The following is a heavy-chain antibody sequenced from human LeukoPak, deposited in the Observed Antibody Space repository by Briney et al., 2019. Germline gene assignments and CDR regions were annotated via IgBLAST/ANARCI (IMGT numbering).Heavy chain of an antibody. Sequence: GGSLRLSCLASGFPFSSYWMTWVRQAPGKGLEWVANIKQDGSKKSYVDSVKGRFTISRDNAKNSLYLQMNSLRAEDTAIYYCTRVGYIDEGIDYWGQGTLVTVSS. CDR3: TRVGYIDEGIDY. CDR1: GFPFSSYW. J-gene: IGHJ4*02. V-gene: IGHV3-7*04. CDR2: IKQDGSKK. D-gene: IGHD5-24*01.